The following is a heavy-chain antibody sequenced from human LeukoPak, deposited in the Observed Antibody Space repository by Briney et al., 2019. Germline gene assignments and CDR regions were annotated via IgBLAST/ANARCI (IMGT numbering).Heavy chain of an antibody. J-gene: IGHJ6*02. Sequence: ASVKVSCKASGGTFSSYAISWVRQAPGQGLEWMGRIIPILGIANYAQKFQGRVTITADKSTSTAYMELSSLRSEDTAVYYCARDLRSGSYYGGYYYGMDVWGQGTTVTVSS. CDR3: ARDLRSGSYYGGYYYGMDV. CDR2: IIPILGIA. V-gene: IGHV1-69*04. CDR1: GGTFSSYA. D-gene: IGHD1-26*01.